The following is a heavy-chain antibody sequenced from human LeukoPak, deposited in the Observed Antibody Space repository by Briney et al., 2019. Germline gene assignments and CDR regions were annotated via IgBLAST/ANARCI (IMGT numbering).Heavy chain of an antibody. CDR3: AKEGSTVTTFLWYFDL. D-gene: IGHD4-17*01. CDR2: ISYDGSNK. V-gene: IGHV3-30*18. Sequence: PGGSLRLSCAASGFTFSSSGIHWVRQAPGKGLEWVAVISYDGSNKYYADSVKGRFTISRDNSKNTLYLQMNSLRAEDTAVYYCAKEGSTVTTFLWYFDLWGRGTLVTVSS. J-gene: IGHJ2*01. CDR1: GFTFSSSG.